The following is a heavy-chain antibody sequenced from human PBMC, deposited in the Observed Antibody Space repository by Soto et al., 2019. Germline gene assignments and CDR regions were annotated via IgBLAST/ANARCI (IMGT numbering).Heavy chain of an antibody. J-gene: IGHJ5*02. V-gene: IGHV5-10-1*01. CDR2: IDPSGSYT. Sequence: PGESLKISCKGSGYSFTTYWINWVRQMPGKGLEWMGGIDPSGSYTHYSPSFQGHVTISADKAISTAYLQWSSLKASDTAMYYCARHSIPNSSSWNNWFDPWGQGTLVTVSS. CDR1: GYSFTTYW. D-gene: IGHD6-13*01. CDR3: ARHSIPNSSSWNNWFDP.